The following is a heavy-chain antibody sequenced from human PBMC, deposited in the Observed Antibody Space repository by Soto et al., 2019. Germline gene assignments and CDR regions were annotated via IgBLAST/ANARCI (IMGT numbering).Heavy chain of an antibody. CDR3: AREGGRHCSPTRCYNAFDI. D-gene: IGHD2-2*02. CDR2: ISSTSNTI. J-gene: IGHJ3*02. V-gene: IGHV3-48*02. CDR1: GFSFSAFS. Sequence: EVQLVESGGGLVQPGGSLRLSCASSGFSFSAFSMNWVHQAPGKGLEWVSYISSTSNTIYYADSVKGRFTISRDNAQNTLYLQMNSLRDEDTAVYYCAREGGRHCSPTRCYNAFDIWGQGTMVTVSS.